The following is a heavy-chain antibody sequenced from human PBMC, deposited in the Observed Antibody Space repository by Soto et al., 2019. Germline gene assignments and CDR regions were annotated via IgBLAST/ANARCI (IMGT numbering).Heavy chain of an antibody. D-gene: IGHD3-10*01. CDR2: IXXSXXXX. CDR1: GFTFSDYY. V-gene: IGHV3-11*01. J-gene: IGHJ4*02. Sequence: GGSLRLSCAASGFTFSDYYMSWIRQAPGKGLXGVXXIXXSXXXXXYXXSVKGRFTISRDNAKNSLYLQMNSLRAEDTAVYYCVVGVNGSWYFDYWGQGTLVTVSS. CDR3: VVGVNGSWYFDY.